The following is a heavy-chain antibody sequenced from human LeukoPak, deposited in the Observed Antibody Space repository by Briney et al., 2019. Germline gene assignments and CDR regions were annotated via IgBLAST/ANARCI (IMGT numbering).Heavy chain of an antibody. CDR3: ARGEFYYDL. D-gene: IGHD3-16*01. J-gene: IGHJ4*02. V-gene: IGHV1-18*04. CDR2: ISTFNGYT. Sequence: VSVKVSCKPSGYIFTSNSITWVRQASGQQLEWMGWISTFNGYTKYAQNLQGRITMTRDTSTRTVYLEMRNLRSDDTAVYFCARGEFYYDLWGQGTLVTVSS. CDR1: GYIFTSNS.